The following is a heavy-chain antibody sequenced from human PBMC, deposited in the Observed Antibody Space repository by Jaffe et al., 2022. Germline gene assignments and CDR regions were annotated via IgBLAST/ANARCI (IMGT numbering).Heavy chain of an antibody. CDR3: ARDLSILSAMGYFDY. J-gene: IGHJ4*02. CDR2: INPSGGST. D-gene: IGHD5-18*01. Sequence: QVQLVQSGAEVKKPGASVKVSCKASGYTFTSYYMHWVRQAPGQGLEWMGIINPSGGSTSYAQKFQGRVTMTRDTSTSTVYMELSSLRSEDTAVYYCARDLSILSAMGYFDYWGQGTLVTVSS. CDR1: GYTFTSYY. V-gene: IGHV1-46*01.